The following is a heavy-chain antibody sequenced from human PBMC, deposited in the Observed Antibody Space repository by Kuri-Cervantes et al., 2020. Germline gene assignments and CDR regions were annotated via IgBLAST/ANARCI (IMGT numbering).Heavy chain of an antibody. D-gene: IGHD1-26*01. J-gene: IGHJ5*02. V-gene: IGHV3-30-3*01. Sequence: GESLKISCAASGFTFNNYAMHWVRQAPGKGLEWVTVISYDGNSKYYTDSVKGRFTISRDNPKNTLYLQMNSLRAEDTAVYYCARDTSVGRNWFDPWGQGTLVTVSS. CDR2: ISYDGNSK. CDR3: ARDTSVGRNWFDP. CDR1: GFTFNNYA.